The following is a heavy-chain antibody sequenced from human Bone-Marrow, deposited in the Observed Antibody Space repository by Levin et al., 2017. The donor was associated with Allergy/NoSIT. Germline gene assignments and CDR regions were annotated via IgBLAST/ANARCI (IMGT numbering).Heavy chain of an antibody. V-gene: IGHV3-9*01. J-gene: IGHJ4*02. CDR3: VKDIDSSGYEGFDY. Sequence: SGGSLRLSCAASGFIFDDYVMHWVRQAPGKGLEWVSGISWNSGSIGYADSVKGRFTISRDNAHNSLYLQMNSLRVEDTALYYCVKDIDSSGYEGFDYWGQGTLVTVSS. CDR1: GFIFDDYV. D-gene: IGHD3-22*01. CDR2: ISWNSGSI.